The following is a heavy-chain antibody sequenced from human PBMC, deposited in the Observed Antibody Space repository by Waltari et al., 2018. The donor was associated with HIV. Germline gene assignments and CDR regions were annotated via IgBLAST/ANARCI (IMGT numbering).Heavy chain of an antibody. D-gene: IGHD2-15*01. V-gene: IGHV3-7*01. CDR3: ARMLRGPWDLGL. J-gene: IGHJ2*01. Sequence: EVQLVESGGGLVQPGGSLRLSCAASGFTFSNYWMTWVRQAPGAGLEWVANINPDGSEKYYADSVKGRFTISRDNAKNSLSVQMNSLRAEDTAIYYCARMLRGPWDLGLWGRGTLVTVSS. CDR2: INPDGSEK. CDR1: GFTFSNYW.